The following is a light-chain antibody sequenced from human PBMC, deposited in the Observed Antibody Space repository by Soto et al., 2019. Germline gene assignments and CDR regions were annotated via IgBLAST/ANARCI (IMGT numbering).Light chain of an antibody. CDR2: AAS. Sequence: DIQLTQSPSFLSASVGDRVTITCRASQGISSYLAWYQQKPGKAPKLLIYAASTLQSGVPSRFSGSGSGTELTLTIRSLKPEDFATYYCQQLNSYPLTFGGGTKVEIK. J-gene: IGKJ4*01. CDR3: QQLNSYPLT. CDR1: QGISSY. V-gene: IGKV1-9*01.